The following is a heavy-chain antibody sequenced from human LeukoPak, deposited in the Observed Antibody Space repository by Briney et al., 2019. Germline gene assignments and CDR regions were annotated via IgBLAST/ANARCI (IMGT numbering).Heavy chain of an antibody. CDR3: AKEGASRELLAPNDY. Sequence: PGGSLRLSCAASGFTFSNYGMHWVRQAPGKGLEWVSFIRYDGRNKYYADSVKGRVTISRDNSKNSLYLQMNSLRTEDTALYYCAKEGASRELLAPNDYWGQGTLVTVSS. V-gene: IGHV3-30*02. CDR2: IRYDGRNK. D-gene: IGHD1-26*01. J-gene: IGHJ4*02. CDR1: GFTFSNYG.